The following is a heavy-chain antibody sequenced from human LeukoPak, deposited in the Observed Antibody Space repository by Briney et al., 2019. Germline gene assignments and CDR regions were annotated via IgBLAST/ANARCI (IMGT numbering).Heavy chain of an antibody. J-gene: IGHJ3*02. CDR1: GYSFTSYW. Sequence: GESLKISCKGSGYSFTSYWIAWVRQMPGKGLERMGIIYPGDSDTRYSPSFQGQVAISADKSISTAYLQWSSLKASDTAMYYCARSSGYRDDAFDIWGQGTMVTVSS. CDR2: IYPGDSDT. D-gene: IGHD3-22*01. CDR3: ARSSGYRDDAFDI. V-gene: IGHV5-51*01.